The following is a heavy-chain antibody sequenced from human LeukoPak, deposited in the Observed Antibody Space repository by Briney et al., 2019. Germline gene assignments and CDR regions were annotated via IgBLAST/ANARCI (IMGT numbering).Heavy chain of an antibody. CDR1: GFTFTSSA. CDR3: ATILTGYYFPDY. J-gene: IGHJ4*02. D-gene: IGHD3-9*01. V-gene: IGHV1-58*01. CDR2: IVVGSGNT. Sequence: ASVTVSCTASGFTFTSSAVQWVRQARGQRLEWIGWIVVGSGNTNYAQKFQERVTITRDMSTSTAYMELSSLRSEDTAVYYCATILTGYYFPDYWGQGTLVTVSS.